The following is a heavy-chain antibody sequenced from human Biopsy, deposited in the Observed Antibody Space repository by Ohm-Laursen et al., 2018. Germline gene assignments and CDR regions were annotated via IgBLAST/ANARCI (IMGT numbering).Heavy chain of an antibody. CDR1: GGSISGYH. D-gene: IGHD2-2*01. Sequence: GTLSLTCTVSGGSISGYHWSWIRKSPGKGLEWLVYISYTGGNTANPSLNGRATMSLDTSKNQFSLRLIYVTAADTAVYYCARMPHFDYWGQGILVTVSS. J-gene: IGHJ4*02. V-gene: IGHV4-59*01. CDR2: ISYTGGN. CDR3: ARMPHFDY.